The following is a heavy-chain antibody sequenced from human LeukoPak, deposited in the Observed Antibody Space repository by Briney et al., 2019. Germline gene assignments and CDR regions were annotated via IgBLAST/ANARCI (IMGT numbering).Heavy chain of an antibody. CDR2: IYYSGST. V-gene: IGHV4-59*01. CDR1: GGSISSYY. J-gene: IGHJ3*02. Sequence: SETLSLTCTVSGGSISSYYWSWIRQPPGKGLEWIGYIYYSGSTNYNPSLKGRVTISVDTSKNQFSLKLSSVTAADTAVYYCARDSAYYYDSSGYGVFDIWGQGTMVTVSS. D-gene: IGHD3-22*01. CDR3: ARDSAYYYDSSGYGVFDI.